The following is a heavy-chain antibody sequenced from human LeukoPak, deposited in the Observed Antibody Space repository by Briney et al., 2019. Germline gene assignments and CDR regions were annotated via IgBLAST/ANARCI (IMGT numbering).Heavy chain of an antibody. CDR3: QREIYCTDGVCPGG. J-gene: IGHJ4*02. CDR1: GFTVSSNY. D-gene: IGHD2-8*01. CDR2: IYSGGST. Sequence: GGSLRLSCAASGFTVSSNYMSWVRQAPGKGLEWVSLIYSGGSTDYADSVKGRFTISRDNSKNTLYLQMNSLRAEDTAVYYCQREIYCTDGVCPGGWGQGTLVIVSS. V-gene: IGHV3-66*01.